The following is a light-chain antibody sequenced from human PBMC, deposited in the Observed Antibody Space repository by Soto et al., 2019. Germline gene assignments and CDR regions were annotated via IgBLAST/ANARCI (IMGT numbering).Light chain of an antibody. CDR2: AAS. V-gene: IGKV1-39*01. J-gene: IGKJ5*01. CDR3: QQRSNWPPIT. CDR1: QSISSY. Sequence: DIQMTQSPSSLSASVGDRVTITSRSSQSISSYLNWYQQKPGKAPKLLIYAASSLQSGVPSRFSGSGSGTEFTLTISSLEPEDAAVYYCQQRSNWPPITFGQGTRLEIK.